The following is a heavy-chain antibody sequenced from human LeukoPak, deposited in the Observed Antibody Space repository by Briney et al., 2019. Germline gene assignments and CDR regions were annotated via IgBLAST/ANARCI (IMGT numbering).Heavy chain of an antibody. J-gene: IGHJ4*02. CDR3: ARGIGPQYNDY. D-gene: IGHD1-1*01. CDR2: IYYSGST. Sequence: SETLSLTCTVSGGSISSGDYYWSWIRQPPGKGLEWIGYIYYSGSTYYNPSLKSRVTISVDTSKNQFSLKLSSVTAADTAVYYCARGIGPQYNDYWGQGTLVTVSS. V-gene: IGHV4-30-4*01. CDR1: GGSISSGDYY.